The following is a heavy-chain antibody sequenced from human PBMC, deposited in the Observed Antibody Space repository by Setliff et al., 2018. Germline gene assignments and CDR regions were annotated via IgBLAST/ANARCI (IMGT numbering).Heavy chain of an antibody. D-gene: IGHD6-13*01. CDR3: AREAVYSSSWYFYYYGMDV. Sequence: SETLSLTCTVSGGSISSGIYYWSWIRQPAGKGLEWIGHIYTSGSTNYNPSLKSRVTISVDTSKNQFSLKLSSVTAADTAVYYCAREAVYSSSWYFYYYGMDVWGQGTTVTVS. V-gene: IGHV4-61*09. J-gene: IGHJ6*02. CDR1: GGSISSGIYY. CDR2: IYTSGST.